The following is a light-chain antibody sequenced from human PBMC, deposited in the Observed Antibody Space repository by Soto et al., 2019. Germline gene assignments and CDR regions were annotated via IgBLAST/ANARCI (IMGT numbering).Light chain of an antibody. CDR1: SSNIGSNI. CDR3: AVWDDRLNGPV. V-gene: IGLV1-44*01. J-gene: IGLJ3*02. Sequence: QSVLTQPPSASGTPGQRVTISCSGCSSNIGSNIVNWYQHLPGTAPKLLIHSNDQRPSGVPDRFSGSKSGTSASLAISGLQSEDEADYYCAVWDDRLNGPVFGGGTKLTVL. CDR2: SND.